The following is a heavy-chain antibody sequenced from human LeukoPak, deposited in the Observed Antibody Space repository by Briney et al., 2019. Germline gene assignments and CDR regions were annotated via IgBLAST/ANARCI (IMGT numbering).Heavy chain of an antibody. Sequence: GASVKVSCKASGYTFTSYYMHWVRQAPGQGLEWMGIINPSGGSTSYAQKFQGRVTITADTSTSTAYMELSNLISEDTAVYYCARDPGAYGDYFRPSGWDSWGQGTLVTISS. J-gene: IGHJ4*02. CDR2: INPSGGST. V-gene: IGHV1-46*01. CDR1: GYTFTSYY. CDR3: ARDPGAYGDYFRPSGWDS. D-gene: IGHD4-17*01.